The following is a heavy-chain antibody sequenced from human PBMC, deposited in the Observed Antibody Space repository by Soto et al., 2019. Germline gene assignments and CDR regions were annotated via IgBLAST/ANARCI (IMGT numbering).Heavy chain of an antibody. Sequence: SETLSLTCTVSGGSISSGDYYWSWIRQPPGKGLEWIGYIYYSGSTYYNPSLKSRVTISVDTSKNQFSLKLSSVTAADTAVYYCARDNILGILYGGVDVWGQGTTVTVSS. D-gene: IGHD3-3*01. CDR2: IYYSGST. V-gene: IGHV4-30-4*01. CDR1: GGSISSGDYY. CDR3: ARDNILGILYGGVDV. J-gene: IGHJ6*02.